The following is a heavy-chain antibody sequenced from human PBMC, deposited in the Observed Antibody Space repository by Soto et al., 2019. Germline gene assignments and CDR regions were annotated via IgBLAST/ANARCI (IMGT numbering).Heavy chain of an antibody. Sequence: VGSLRLSCAASWFSVSSNYMSWVRQAPGKGLEWVSVIYSGGSTYYADSVKGRFTISRDNSKNTLYLQMNSLRAEDTAVYYCARDRTLPAAGWFDYWGQGTLVTVS. CDR1: WFSVSSNY. CDR2: IYSGGST. V-gene: IGHV3-53*01. D-gene: IGHD2-2*01. J-gene: IGHJ4*02. CDR3: ARDRTLPAAGWFDY.